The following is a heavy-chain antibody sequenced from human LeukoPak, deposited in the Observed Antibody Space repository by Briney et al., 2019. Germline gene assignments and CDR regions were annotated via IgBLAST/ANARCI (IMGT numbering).Heavy chain of an antibody. D-gene: IGHD6-25*01. J-gene: IGHJ6*02. V-gene: IGHV4-30-4*01. CDR2: IYYSGST. Sequence: SETLSLTCTVSGGSISSGDHYWSWIRQPPGKGLEWIGYIYYSGSTYYNPSLKSRVTISVDTSKNQFSLKLSSVTAADTAVYYCARDRSSGDYYGMDVWGQGTTVTVSS. CDR3: ARDRSSGDYYGMDV. CDR1: GGSISSGDHY.